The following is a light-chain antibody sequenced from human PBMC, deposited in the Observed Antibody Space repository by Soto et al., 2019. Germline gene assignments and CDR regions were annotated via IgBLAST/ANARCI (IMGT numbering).Light chain of an antibody. CDR2: DAS. J-gene: IGKJ4*01. CDR3: QQYDHLLLT. CDR1: QDISIY. Sequence: DIQMTQYPSSLSASVGDRVTITCQASQDISIYLNWYQQKPGKAPKLLIYDASNLETGVPSRFSGSGSGTDFSFTISSLQPEDIATYYCQQYDHLLLTFGGGTKVEIK. V-gene: IGKV1-33*01.